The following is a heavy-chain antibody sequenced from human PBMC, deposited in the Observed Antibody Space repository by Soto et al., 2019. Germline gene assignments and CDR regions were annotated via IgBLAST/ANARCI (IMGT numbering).Heavy chain of an antibody. CDR3: ARVLTGTASHYFDS. CDR2: IYYSGST. J-gene: IGHJ4*02. V-gene: IGHV4-61*01. CDR1: GGSVSSGSYY. Sequence: SETLSLTCTVSGGSVSSGSYYWSWIRQPPGKGLEWIGYIYYSGSTNYNPSLKSRVTISVDTSKNQFSLNLSSVTAADTAVYYCARVLTGTASHYFDSWGQGTLVTVSS. D-gene: IGHD3-9*01.